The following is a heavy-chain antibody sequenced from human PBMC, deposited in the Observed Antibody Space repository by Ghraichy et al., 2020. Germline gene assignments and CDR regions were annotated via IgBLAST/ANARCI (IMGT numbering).Heavy chain of an antibody. Sequence: GGSLRLSCAASGFTFSTYGMNWVRQAPGKGLEWLSAISGNGGSTYYADSVTGRFTISRDSSKDTVYLKMNSLRAEDTAVYYCARDKLDAYSSSCDGTNDAYDIWGHGTMVTVSS. CDR1: GFTFSTYG. V-gene: IGHV3-23*01. D-gene: IGHD6-13*01. CDR2: ISGNGGST. CDR3: ARDKLDAYSSSCDGTNDAYDI. J-gene: IGHJ3*02.